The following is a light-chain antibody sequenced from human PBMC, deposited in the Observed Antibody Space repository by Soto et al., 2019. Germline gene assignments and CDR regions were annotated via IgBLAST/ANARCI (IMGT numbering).Light chain of an antibody. J-gene: IGKJ4*01. Sequence: EIVLTQSPATLSLSPGERATLSCRASQSVRSLLAWYQQKPGQAPRLLIYDTSNRAAGIPARFSGSGSGTDFTLTISSLATEDSAVYYCQQRSSWPLTFGGGTKVEIK. CDR1: QSVRSL. CDR2: DTS. CDR3: QQRSSWPLT. V-gene: IGKV3-11*01.